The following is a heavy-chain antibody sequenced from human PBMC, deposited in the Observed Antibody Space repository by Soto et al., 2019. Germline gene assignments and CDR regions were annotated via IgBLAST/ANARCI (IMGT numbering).Heavy chain of an antibody. V-gene: IGHV3-21*01. Sequence: GGSLRLSCAASGFTFSSYSMNWVRQAPGKGLEWVSSISSSSSYIYYADSVKGRFTISRDNAKNSLYLQMNSLRAEDTAVYYCARAYSSSWYGAYYYYYGMDVWGQGTTVTVSS. CDR3: ARAYSSSWYGAYYYYYGMDV. J-gene: IGHJ6*02. CDR1: GFTFSSYS. CDR2: ISSSSSYI. D-gene: IGHD6-13*01.